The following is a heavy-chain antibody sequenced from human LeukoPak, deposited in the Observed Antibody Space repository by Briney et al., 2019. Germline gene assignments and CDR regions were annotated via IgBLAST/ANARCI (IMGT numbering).Heavy chain of an antibody. CDR2: INPNSGGT. CDR1: GYTFTSYA. CDR3: ARSYHDILTGYSYASDY. Sequence: ASVKVSCKASGYTFTSYAMNWVRQAPGQGLEWMGWINPNSGGTNYAQKFQGRVTMTRDTSISTAYMELSRLRSDDTAVYYCARSYHDILTGYSYASDYWGQGTLVTVSS. D-gene: IGHD3-9*01. J-gene: IGHJ4*02. V-gene: IGHV1-2*02.